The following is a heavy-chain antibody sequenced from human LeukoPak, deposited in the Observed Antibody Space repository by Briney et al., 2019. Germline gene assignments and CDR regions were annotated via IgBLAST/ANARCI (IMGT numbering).Heavy chain of an antibody. D-gene: IGHD5-12*01. V-gene: IGHV3-21*01. Sequence: GGSLRLSCAASGFTFSSYSMNWVRQAPGKGLEWVSSISSSSSYIYYADSVKGRFTISRDNAKNSLYLQMNSLRAEDTAVYYCARDRERGYSGYDWGYWGQGTLVTVSS. CDR1: GFTFSSYS. J-gene: IGHJ4*02. CDR2: ISSSSSYI. CDR3: ARDRERGYSGYDWGY.